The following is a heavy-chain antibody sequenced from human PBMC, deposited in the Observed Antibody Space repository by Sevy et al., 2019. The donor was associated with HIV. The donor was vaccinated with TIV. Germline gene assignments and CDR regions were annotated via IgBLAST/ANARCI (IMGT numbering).Heavy chain of an antibody. CDR1: GFIFSNYA. D-gene: IGHD1-26*01. V-gene: IGHV3-30-3*01. Sequence: GGSLRLSCAASGFIFSNYAMHWVRQAPGKGLEWVAVISYDGINKYYADSVKGRFTISRDNSKNTLYVQMNSLRAEDTAVYYCARDSKSGYYYYYAMDVWGQGTTVTVSS. CDR2: ISYDGINK. J-gene: IGHJ6*02. CDR3: ARDSKSGYYYYYAMDV.